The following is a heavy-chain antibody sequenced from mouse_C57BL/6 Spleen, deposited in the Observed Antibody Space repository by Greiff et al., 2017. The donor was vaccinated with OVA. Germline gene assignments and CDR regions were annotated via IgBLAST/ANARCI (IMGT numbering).Heavy chain of an antibody. CDR3: AREGRSNYYAMGY. CDR2: INPSNGGT. CDR1: GYTFTSYW. J-gene: IGHJ4*01. D-gene: IGHD2-5*01. V-gene: IGHV1-53*01. Sequence: VQLQQPGTELVKPGASVKLSCKASGYTFTSYWMHWVKQRPGQGLEWIGNINPSNGGTNYNEKFKSKATLTVDKSSNTAYMQLSSLTSEDSAVYYCAREGRSNYYAMGYWGQGTSVTVSS.